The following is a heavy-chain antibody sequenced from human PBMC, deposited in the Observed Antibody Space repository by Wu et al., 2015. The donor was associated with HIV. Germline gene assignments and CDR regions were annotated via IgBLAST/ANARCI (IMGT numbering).Heavy chain of an antibody. D-gene: IGHD6-13*01. V-gene: IGHV1-2*02. CDR3: ARGLEESNSWSPPYY. Sequence: QVHLVQSGAEVKKPGASMKVSCKASGYSFTDYYIHWVRQAPGQGLEWMGWINPESGGRNYAQKFQGRVTMTGDTSISTAYMELRRLTSDDTAIYYCARGLEESNSWSPPYYWGQGTLVTVSS. CDR1: GYSFTDYY. J-gene: IGHJ4*02. CDR2: INPESGGR.